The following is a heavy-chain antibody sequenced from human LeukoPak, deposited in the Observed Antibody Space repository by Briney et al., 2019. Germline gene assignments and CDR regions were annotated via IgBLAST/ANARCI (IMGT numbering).Heavy chain of an antibody. D-gene: IGHD3-10*02. CDR3: AKELDTMFFDY. CDR1: GFIFDDYA. Sequence: GGSLRLSCAASGFIFDDYAIHWVRQAPGKGLEWVSGISWNSGSIGYADSVKGRFTISRDNAKNSLYLQMNSLRTEDTALYYCAKELDTMFFDYWGQGALVTVSS. V-gene: IGHV3-9*01. CDR2: ISWNSGSI. J-gene: IGHJ4*02.